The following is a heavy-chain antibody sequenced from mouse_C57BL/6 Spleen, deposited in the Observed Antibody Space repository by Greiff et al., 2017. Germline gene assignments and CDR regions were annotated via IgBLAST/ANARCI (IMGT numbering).Heavy chain of an antibody. CDR1: GYTFTSYT. CDR3: ARDYYGSSYGPYYFDY. CDR2: INPSSGYT. V-gene: IGHV1-4*01. Sequence: VQLQQSGAELARPGASVKMSCKASGYTFTSYTMHWVKQRPGQGLEWIGYINPSSGYTKYNQKFKDKATLTADKSSSTAYMQLSSLTSEDSAVYYCARDYYGSSYGPYYFDYWGQGTTLTVSS. D-gene: IGHD1-1*01. J-gene: IGHJ2*01.